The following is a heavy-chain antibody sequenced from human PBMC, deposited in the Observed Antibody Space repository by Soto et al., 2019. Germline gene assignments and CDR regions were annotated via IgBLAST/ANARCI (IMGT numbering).Heavy chain of an antibody. V-gene: IGHV3-15*07. D-gene: IGHD2-21*02. Sequence: EVQLVESGGGLVKPGGSLRLSCEVSGLTFSDAWVSWVRQAPGKGLEWVGLIRSTGDGATTDDGAPVRGRFTIARDDSKNRINLQMNSVKPECTALYFCTHIIRWGDAVAVVPVTTYDDALGAWGQGTTVTVSS. CDR2: IRSTGDGATT. CDR1: GLTFSDAW. CDR3: THIIRWGDAVAVVPVTTYDDALGA. J-gene: IGHJ6*02.